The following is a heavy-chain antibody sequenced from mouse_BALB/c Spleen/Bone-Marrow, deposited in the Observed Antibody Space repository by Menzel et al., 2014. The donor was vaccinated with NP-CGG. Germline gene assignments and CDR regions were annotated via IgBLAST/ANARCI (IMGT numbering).Heavy chain of an antibody. Sequence: QVQLQQSGSVLVRPGASVRLSCKASGYTFTSSWMHWAKQRPGQGPEWIGEVHPNSGNINYNEKFKGKATLTVDTSSSTAYMQLSSLTSGDSAVYYCARWDYWGLGTTLTVSS. CDR3: ARWDY. V-gene: IGHV1S130*01. J-gene: IGHJ2*01. CDR2: VHPNSGNI. CDR1: GYTFTSSW.